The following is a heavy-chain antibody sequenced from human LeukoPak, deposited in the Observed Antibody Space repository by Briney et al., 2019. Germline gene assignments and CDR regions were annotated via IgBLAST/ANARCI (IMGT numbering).Heavy chain of an antibody. V-gene: IGHV3-48*01. Sequence: GGSLRLSCAASGFPFSSYSMNWVRQAPGKGLEWVSYIRSTGTTTYHSDSVKGRFAISRDNDKDSLYLQMNSLGVDDTAVYYCARGRGALGYMDVWGKGTKVTVSS. CDR1: GFPFSSYS. D-gene: IGHD3-10*01. CDR2: IRSTGTTT. CDR3: ARGRGALGYMDV. J-gene: IGHJ6*03.